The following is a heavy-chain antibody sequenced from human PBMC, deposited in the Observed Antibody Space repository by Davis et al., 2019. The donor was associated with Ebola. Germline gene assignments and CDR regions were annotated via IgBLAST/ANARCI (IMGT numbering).Heavy chain of an antibody. J-gene: IGHJ6*02. D-gene: IGHD6-6*01. CDR2: INPNSGGT. CDR3: ATREGSIAAPSDYYYYYGMDV. V-gene: IGHV1-2*02. CDR1: GYTFTGYY. Sequence: ASVKVSCKASGYTFTGYYMHWVRQAPGQGLEWMGWINPNSGGTNYAQKFQGRVTMTRDTSISTAYMELSRLRSDDTAVYYCATREGSIAAPSDYYYYYGMDVWGQGTTVTVSS.